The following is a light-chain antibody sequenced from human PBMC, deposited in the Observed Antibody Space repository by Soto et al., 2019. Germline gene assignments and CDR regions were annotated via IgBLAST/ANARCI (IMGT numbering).Light chain of an antibody. J-gene: IGKJ5*01. V-gene: IGKV3-20*01. Sequence: EIVLTQSPGTLSLSPGERATLSCKASQSVSSSHLAWYQQKVGQPPRLLLHETSTRATGIPDRFSGSGSGTDFTLTISRLEPEDFAMYYCQQFGNSLYTFGQGTRMEIK. CDR1: QSVSSSH. CDR3: QQFGNSLYT. CDR2: ETS.